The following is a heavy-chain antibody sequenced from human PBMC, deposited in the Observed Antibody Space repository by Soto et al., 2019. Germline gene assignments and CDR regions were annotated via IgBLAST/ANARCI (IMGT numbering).Heavy chain of an antibody. CDR1: GFTFSTYW. V-gene: IGHV3-74*01. J-gene: IGHJ4*02. D-gene: IGHD5-18*01. CDR2: INGDGSST. Sequence: EVQLVESGVGLVQPGGSLRLSGAASGFTFSTYWMHWVREAPGEGLVWVSRINGDGSSTNYADSVKGRFTISRDNAKNTLYLQMNSLRAEDTAVYYCARNGGYNRFDYWGQGTLVTVSS. CDR3: ARNGGYNRFDY.